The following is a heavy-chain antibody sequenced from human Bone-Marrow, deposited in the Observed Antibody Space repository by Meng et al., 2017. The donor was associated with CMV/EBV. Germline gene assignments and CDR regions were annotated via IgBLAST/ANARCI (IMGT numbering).Heavy chain of an antibody. J-gene: IGHJ4*02. CDR2: IRYDGSNK. CDR3: ARAGRAYYDFWSGYSHFDY. Sequence: GESLKISCAASGFTFSSYGMHWVRQAPGKGLEWVAFIRYDGSNKYYADSVKGRFTISRDNSKNTLYLQMNSLRAEDTAVYYCARAGRAYYDFWSGYSHFDYWGQGTLVTVSS. CDR1: GFTFSSYG. D-gene: IGHD3-3*01. V-gene: IGHV3-30*02.